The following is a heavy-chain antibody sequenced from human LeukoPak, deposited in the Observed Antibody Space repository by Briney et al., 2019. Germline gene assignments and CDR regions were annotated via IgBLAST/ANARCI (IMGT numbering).Heavy chain of an antibody. CDR1: GFTVSSNY. Sequence: GGSLRLSCAASGFTVSSNYMSWVRQAPGKGLEWVSVIYSGDNTYYADSVKGRFTISRDISKNTLYLQMNSLRAEDTAVYYCAKRGVTGYKEAFDYWGQGTLVTVSS. CDR2: IYSGDNT. J-gene: IGHJ4*02. CDR3: AKRGVTGYKEAFDY. V-gene: IGHV3-66*01. D-gene: IGHD3-9*01.